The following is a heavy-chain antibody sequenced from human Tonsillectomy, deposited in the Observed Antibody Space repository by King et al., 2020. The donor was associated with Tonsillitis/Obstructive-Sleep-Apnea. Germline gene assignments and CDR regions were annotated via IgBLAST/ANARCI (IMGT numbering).Heavy chain of an antibody. J-gene: IGHJ2*01. D-gene: IGHD2-2*01. V-gene: IGHV4-59*08. CDR3: ARHGWDIVVVPAAAYWYFDL. CDR1: GGFISSYY. Sequence: HVQLQESGPGLVKPSETLSLTCTVSGGFISSYYWSWIRQPPGKGLAWIGYIYYSGSTNYNSSLKSRVTISVDTSKNQFSLNLSSVTAADTAVYYCARHGWDIVVVPAAAYWYFDLWGRGTLVTVSS. CDR2: IYYSGST.